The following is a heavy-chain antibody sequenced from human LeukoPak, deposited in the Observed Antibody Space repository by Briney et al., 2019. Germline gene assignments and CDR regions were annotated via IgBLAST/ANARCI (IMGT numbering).Heavy chain of an antibody. D-gene: IGHD2-15*01. V-gene: IGHV1-69*06. J-gene: IGHJ4*02. Sequence: SVKVSCKASGGTFSSYAISWVRQAPGQGLEWMGGIIPVFGTANYAQKFQGRVTITADKSTSTAYMELSSLRSEDTAVYYCARTALGSPPKYYFDYWGQGTLVTVSS. CDR1: GGTFSSYA. CDR2: IIPVFGTA. CDR3: ARTALGSPPKYYFDY.